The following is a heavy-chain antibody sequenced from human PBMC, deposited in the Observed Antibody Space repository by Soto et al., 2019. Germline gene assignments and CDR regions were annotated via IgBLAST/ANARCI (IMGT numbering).Heavy chain of an antibody. V-gene: IGHV4-4*07. CDR1: GGSISSYY. J-gene: IGHJ6*02. CDR3: ARGTGYQLLSEGDYYYYYGMDV. CDR2: IYTSGST. D-gene: IGHD2-2*01. Sequence: SETLSLTCTVSGGSISSYYWSWIRHPAGKGLEWIGRIYTSGSTNYNPSLKSRVTMSVDTSKNQFSLKLSSVTAADTAVYYCARGTGYQLLSEGDYYYYYGMDVWGQGTTVTVSS.